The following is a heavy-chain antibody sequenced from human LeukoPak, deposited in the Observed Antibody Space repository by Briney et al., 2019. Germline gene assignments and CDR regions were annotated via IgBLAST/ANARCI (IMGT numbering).Heavy chain of an antibody. J-gene: IGHJ5*02. Sequence: GASVKVSCKASGYTFTGYYIHWVRQAPGQGLEWMGRINSNTGGTNYAQKFQGRVTMTRDTSISTAYMELSRLRSDDTAVYYCARNAREGYGDYSYFDPWGQGTLVSVSS. CDR2: INSNTGGT. CDR3: ARNAREGYGDYSYFDP. D-gene: IGHD4-17*01. CDR1: GYTFTGYY. V-gene: IGHV1-2*06.